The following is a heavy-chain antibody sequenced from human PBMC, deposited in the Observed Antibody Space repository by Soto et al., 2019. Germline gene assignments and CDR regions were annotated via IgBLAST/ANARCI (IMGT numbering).Heavy chain of an antibody. CDR2: IYSGGST. V-gene: IGHV3-66*01. CDR3: ARGLYDSNKRAWVNYYYYGMDV. Sequence: GSLRLSCAASGFTVSSNYMGWVRQAPGKGLEWVSVIYSGGSTYYADSVKGRFTISRDNSKNTLYLQMNSLRAEDTAVYYCARGLYDSNKRAWVNYYYYGMDVWGQGTTVTVSS. D-gene: IGHD3-22*01. J-gene: IGHJ6*02. CDR1: GFTVSSNY.